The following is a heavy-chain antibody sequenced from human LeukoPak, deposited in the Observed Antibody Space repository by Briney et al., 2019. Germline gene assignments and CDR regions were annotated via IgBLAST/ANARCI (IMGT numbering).Heavy chain of an antibody. CDR1: GFTFTSSA. V-gene: IGHV1-58*01. D-gene: IGHD3-22*01. CDR2: IVVGSGNT. Sequence: ASVKVSCKASGFTFTSSAAQWVRQARGQRLEWIGWIVVGSGNTNYAQKFQERVTITRDVSTSTAYMELSSLRSEDTAVYYCAAATDRSGYLLTRWGQGTLVTVSS. CDR3: AAATDRSGYLLTR. J-gene: IGHJ4*02.